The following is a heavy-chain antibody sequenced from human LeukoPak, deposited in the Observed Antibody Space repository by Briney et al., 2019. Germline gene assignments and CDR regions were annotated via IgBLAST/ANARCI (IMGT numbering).Heavy chain of an antibody. CDR3: AITMVRGVIRPRFDY. D-gene: IGHD3-10*01. Sequence: ASVKVSCKASGYTFTGYYMNWVRQAPGQGLEWMGWINPNSGGTNYAQKFQGRVTMTRDTSISTAYMELSRLRSDDTAVYYCAITMVRGVIRPRFDYWGQGTLVTVSS. V-gene: IGHV1-2*02. J-gene: IGHJ4*02. CDR2: INPNSGGT. CDR1: GYTFTGYY.